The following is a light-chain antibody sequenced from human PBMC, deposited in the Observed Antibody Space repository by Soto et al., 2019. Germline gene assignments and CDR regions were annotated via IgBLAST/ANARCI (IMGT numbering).Light chain of an antibody. Sequence: GDRVTITCRASQDISSYLGWYQQKPGKAPKLLIYAASTLQSGVPSRFSGSGSGTEFTLTISSLQPDDFATYYCQHYNSYSEAFGQGTKVDIK. CDR2: AAS. V-gene: IGKV1-9*01. CDR1: QDISSY. J-gene: IGKJ1*01. CDR3: QHYNSYSEA.